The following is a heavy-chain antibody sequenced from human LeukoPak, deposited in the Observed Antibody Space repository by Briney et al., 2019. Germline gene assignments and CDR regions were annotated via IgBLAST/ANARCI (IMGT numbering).Heavy chain of an antibody. D-gene: IGHD1-20*01. V-gene: IGHV3-23*01. CDR1: GFTFSNYG. J-gene: IGHJ3*02. Sequence: GGSLRLSCAASGFTFSNYGMSWVRQAPGKGLEWVSVISGSGDHTYYADSVRGRFTISRDNFKNTLYLQMNSLRAEDTAVYYCARDEYNWNVDAFDIWGQGTVVTVSS. CDR3: ARDEYNWNVDAFDI. CDR2: ISGSGDHT.